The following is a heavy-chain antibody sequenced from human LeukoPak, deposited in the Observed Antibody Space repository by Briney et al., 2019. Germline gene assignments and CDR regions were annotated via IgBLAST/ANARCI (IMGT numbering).Heavy chain of an antibody. CDR2: IIPIFGTA. D-gene: IGHD5-18*01. J-gene: IGHJ4*02. V-gene: IGHV1-69*13. CDR3: ARDEDTAMVPVRD. CDR1: GGTFSSYA. Sequence: VASVKVSCKASGGTFSSYAISWVRQAPGQGLEWMGGIIPIFGTANYAQKFQGRVTITADESTSTAYMELSSLRSEDTAVYYCARDEDTAMVPVRDWGQGTLVTVSS.